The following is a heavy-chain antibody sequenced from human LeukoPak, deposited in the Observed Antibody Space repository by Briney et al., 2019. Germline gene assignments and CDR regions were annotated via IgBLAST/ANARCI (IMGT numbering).Heavy chain of an antibody. V-gene: IGHV6-1*01. J-gene: IGHJ6*02. CDR3: ARGYSSSWPHYYYYGMDV. CDR1: GDSASSNSAA. Sequence: SQTLSLTCAISGDSASSNSAAWNWIRQSPSRGLEWLGRTYYRSKWYNDYAVSVKSRITINPDTSKNQFSLQLNSVTPEDTAVYYCARGYSSSWPHYYYYGMDVWGQGTTVTVSS. D-gene: IGHD6-13*01. CDR2: TYYRSKWYN.